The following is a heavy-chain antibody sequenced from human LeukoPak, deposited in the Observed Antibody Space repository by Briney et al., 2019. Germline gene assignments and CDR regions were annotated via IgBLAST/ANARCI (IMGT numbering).Heavy chain of an antibody. CDR3: ARDNWSNPRAFDI. Sequence: PGGSLRLSCAASGFTFTSYEMNWVRQAPGKGLEWVSYISSSGNTIYYADSVKGRFTISRDNAKNSLYLQMNSLRAEDTAVYYCARDNWSNPRAFDIWGQGTMVTASS. CDR2: ISSSGNTI. V-gene: IGHV3-48*03. D-gene: IGHD1/OR15-1a*01. J-gene: IGHJ3*02. CDR1: GFTFTSYE.